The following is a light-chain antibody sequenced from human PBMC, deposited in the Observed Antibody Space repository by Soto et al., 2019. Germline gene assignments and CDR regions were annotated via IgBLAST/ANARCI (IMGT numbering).Light chain of an antibody. J-gene: IGKJ3*01. Sequence: DIQMTQSPSSLSASVGDRVTISCQASQDISNYLNWYQHKEGKAPKLLIYDASNLETGVPSRFSGSGSGTDFTLTISSLQHEDIETYYCQKYDSLQLTFGPGTKVDIK. V-gene: IGKV1-33*01. CDR2: DAS. CDR1: QDISNY. CDR3: QKYDSLQLT.